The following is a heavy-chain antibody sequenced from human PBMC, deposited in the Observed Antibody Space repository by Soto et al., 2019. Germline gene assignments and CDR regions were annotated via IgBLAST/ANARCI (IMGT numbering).Heavy chain of an antibody. Sequence: GASVKFSCKASGYTFTGYYMHWVRQAPGQGLDWMGWSNPNSGGTNYAQKFQGRVTMTRDTSISTAYMELSRLRSDDTAVYYCAASYCGGDCYLGSDYYYYYGMDVWGQGTTVTVSS. J-gene: IGHJ6*02. CDR3: AASYCGGDCYLGSDYYYYYGMDV. D-gene: IGHD2-21*02. V-gene: IGHV1-2*02. CDR1: GYTFTGYY. CDR2: SNPNSGGT.